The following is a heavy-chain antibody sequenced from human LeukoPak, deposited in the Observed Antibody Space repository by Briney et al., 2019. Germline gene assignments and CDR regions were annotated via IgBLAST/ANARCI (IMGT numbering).Heavy chain of an antibody. D-gene: IGHD3-10*01. CDR2: ISSSSSTI. CDR1: GFTFSSYS. J-gene: IGHJ6*03. Sequence: GGSLRLSCAAAGFTFSSYSMNWVRQAPGKWLEWVSYISSSSSTIYYADSVKGRFTISRDNAKNSLYLQMNSLRAEDTAVYYCAREVRGVSSFGTYYYYYYMDVWGKGTTVTVSS. CDR3: AREVRGVSSFGTYYYYYYMDV. V-gene: IGHV3-48*01.